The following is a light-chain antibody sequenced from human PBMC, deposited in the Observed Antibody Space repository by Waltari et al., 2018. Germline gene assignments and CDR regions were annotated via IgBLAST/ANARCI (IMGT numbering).Light chain of an antibody. J-gene: IGKJ1*01. CDR2: DAS. CDR1: QDINNY. Sequence: MSASVGDRVSITCQASQDINNYLSWYQQKPGKAPKLLIYDASNLETGVPSRFSGSGSGTDFTFTINSLHPEDIATYYCQQYKSLPRTFGQGTKVQVK. V-gene: IGKV1-33*01. CDR3: QQYKSLPRT.